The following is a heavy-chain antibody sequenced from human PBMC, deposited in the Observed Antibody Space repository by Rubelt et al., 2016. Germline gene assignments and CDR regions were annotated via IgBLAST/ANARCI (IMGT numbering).Heavy chain of an antibody. J-gene: IGHJ4*02. CDR2: ISSRSSTI. CDR3: ATQGYCSSTSCYGAY. CDR1: GFTFSSYS. V-gene: IGHV3-48*02. D-gene: IGHD2-2*01. Sequence: EVQLVESGGGLVQPGGSLRLSCAASGFTFSSYSMNWVRQAPGKGLEWVSYISSRSSTIYYADSVKGRFTIASDNAKNSLYLHMNSLGDEDTAVYYCATQGYCSSTSCYGAYWGQGTLVTVSS.